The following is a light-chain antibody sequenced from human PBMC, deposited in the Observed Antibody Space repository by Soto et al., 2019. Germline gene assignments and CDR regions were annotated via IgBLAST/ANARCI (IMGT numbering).Light chain of an antibody. CDR1: QSINIY. Sequence: DIQMTQSPSSLSASVGDRITITCRASQSINIYLNWYQQKPGKAPKLLVSVASTLQSGAPSRFSGSGSGTDFTLTISRLESEDFAVYYCHQYSSSPITFGQGTRLEIK. CDR3: HQYSSSPIT. V-gene: IGKV1-39*01. CDR2: VAS. J-gene: IGKJ5*01.